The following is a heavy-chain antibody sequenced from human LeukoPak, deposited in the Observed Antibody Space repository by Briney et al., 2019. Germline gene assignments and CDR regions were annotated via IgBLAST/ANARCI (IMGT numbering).Heavy chain of an antibody. V-gene: IGHV4-4*02. CDR3: ARQWRYCSSTSCSIDY. D-gene: IGHD2-2*01. CDR1: GGSISSSNW. CDR2: IYHSGST. Sequence: SETLSLTCAVSGGSISSSNWWSWVRQPPGKGLEWIGEIYHSGSTNYNPSLKSRVTISVDKSKNQFSLKLSSVTAADTAVYYCARQWRYCSSTSCSIDYWGQGTLVTVSS. J-gene: IGHJ4*02.